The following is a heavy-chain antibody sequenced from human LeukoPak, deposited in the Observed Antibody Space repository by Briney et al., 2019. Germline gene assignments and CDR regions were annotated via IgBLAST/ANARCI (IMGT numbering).Heavy chain of an antibody. Sequence: SETLSLTCTVSGGSISSYYWSWIRQPPGKGLEWIGYIYYSGSTNYNPSLKRRVTISVDTSKNQFSLKLSSVTAADTAVYYCARTRVIAVAGVPILWGQGTLVTVSS. CDR3: ARTRVIAVAGVPIL. V-gene: IGHV4-59*08. CDR1: GGSISSYY. D-gene: IGHD6-19*01. CDR2: IYYSGST. J-gene: IGHJ4*02.